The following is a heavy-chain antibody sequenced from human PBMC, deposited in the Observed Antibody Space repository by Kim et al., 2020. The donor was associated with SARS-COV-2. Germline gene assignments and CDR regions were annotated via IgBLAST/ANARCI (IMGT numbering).Heavy chain of an antibody. CDR2: ISAYNGNT. D-gene: IGHD1-26*01. J-gene: IGHJ6*02. CDR1: GYTFTSYG. V-gene: IGHV1-18*01. Sequence: ASVKVSCKASGYTFTSYGISWVRQAPGQGLEWMGWISAYNGNTNYAQKLQGRVTMTTDTSTSTAYMELRSLRSDDTAVYYCARDRDSGSYYYYGMDVWGQGTTVTVSS. CDR3: ARDRDSGSYYYYGMDV.